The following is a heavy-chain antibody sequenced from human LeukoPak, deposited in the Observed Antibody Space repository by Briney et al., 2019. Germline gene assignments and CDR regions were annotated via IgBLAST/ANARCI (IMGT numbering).Heavy chain of an antibody. V-gene: IGHV3-23*01. CDR1: GFTFSSYA. Sequence: GGSLRLSCAASGFTFSSYAMSWVRQAPGKGLEWVSAISGSGGSTYYADSVKGRFTISRDNSKNTLYLQMNSLRARDTALYYCAKEDYRILAGYYWGGGVGMDVWGQGTTVTVSS. CDR2: ISGSGGST. D-gene: IGHD3-9*01. J-gene: IGHJ6*02. CDR3: AKEDYRILAGYYWGGGVGMDV.